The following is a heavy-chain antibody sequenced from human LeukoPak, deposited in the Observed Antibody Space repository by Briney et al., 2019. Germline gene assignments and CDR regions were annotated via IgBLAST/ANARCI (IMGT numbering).Heavy chain of an antibody. D-gene: IGHD3-22*01. CDR1: GGSISNYY. CDR3: ARGNYYDSSGYYRLFDY. Sequence: SETLSLTCTVSGGSISNYYWSWIRQPPGKGLEWIANTYYSGSTNYNPSLKSRVTISIDTSKNQFSLKLSSVTAADTAVYYCARGNYYDSSGYYRLFDYWGQGTLVTVSS. J-gene: IGHJ4*02. CDR2: TYYSGST. V-gene: IGHV4-59*01.